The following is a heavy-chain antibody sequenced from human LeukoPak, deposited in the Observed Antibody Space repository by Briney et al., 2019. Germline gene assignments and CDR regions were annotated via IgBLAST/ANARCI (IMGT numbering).Heavy chain of an antibody. CDR1: GGSISSYY. V-gene: IGHV4-59*01. CDR3: ARSVVVTAPLGY. J-gene: IGHJ4*02. CDR2: ICYSGST. D-gene: IGHD2-21*02. Sequence: PSETLSLTCTVSGGSISSYYWSWVRQPPGKGLEWIGYICYSGSTKYNPSLKSRVTISVNTSKNQFSLKLSSVTPADTAVYYCARSVVVTAPLGYWGQGTLVTVSS.